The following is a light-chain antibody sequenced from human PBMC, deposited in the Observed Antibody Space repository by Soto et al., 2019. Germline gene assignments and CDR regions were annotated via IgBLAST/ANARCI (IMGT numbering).Light chain of an antibody. J-gene: IGKJ1*01. V-gene: IGKV3-15*01. Sequence: IVLTQSPATLSLSPGEGATLSCRASQNVANYLDWYQQKPGQAPRLLIYGASNRATGVSARFSGSGSGTEFTLTIISLQSEDFAVYYCLQYHDWWKFRQGAKV. CDR1: QNVANY. CDR2: GAS. CDR3: LQYHDWWK.